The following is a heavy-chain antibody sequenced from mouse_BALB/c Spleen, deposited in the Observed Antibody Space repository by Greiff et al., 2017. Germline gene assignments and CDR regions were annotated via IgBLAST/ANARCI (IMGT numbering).Heavy chain of an antibody. J-gene: IGHJ2*01. CDR1: GYTFTSYW. Sequence: VQLQQSGAELARPGASVKLSCKASGYTFTSYWMQWVKQRPGQGLEWIGAIYPGDGNTRYTQKFKGKATLTADKSSSTAYMQLSSLASEDSAVYYCARSGGYDKGDYWGQGTTLTVSS. D-gene: IGHD2-2*01. CDR3: ARSGGYDKGDY. CDR2: IYPGDGNT. V-gene: IGHV1-87*01.